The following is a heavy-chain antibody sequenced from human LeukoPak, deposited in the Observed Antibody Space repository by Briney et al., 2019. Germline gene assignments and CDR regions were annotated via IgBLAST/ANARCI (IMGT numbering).Heavy chain of an antibody. Sequence: ASIKVSWKASGDTFSGLYMHWVRHAPRQGLEWIVYINPNSGGTNYAQKFQGRVTMTRGTSISTAYMELSRLRSDDTAVYYCARDRVTDWNPSNWFDPWGQGTLVTVSS. CDR2: INPNSGGT. CDR3: ARDRVTDWNPSNWFDP. D-gene: IGHD1-1*01. CDR1: GDTFSGLY. V-gene: IGHV1-2*02. J-gene: IGHJ5*02.